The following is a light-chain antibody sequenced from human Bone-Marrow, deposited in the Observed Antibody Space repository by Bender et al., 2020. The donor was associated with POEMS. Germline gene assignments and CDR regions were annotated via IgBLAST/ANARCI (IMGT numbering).Light chain of an antibody. J-gene: IGLJ1*01. V-gene: IGLV2-14*03. CDR3: ASFTTTDTYV. Sequence: QSALTQPASVSGSPGQSITISCTGTSSDVGSFSYVSWYQHYPDKAPKLIIYDVGDRPSGVSNRFSGSKSGNTASLTISGLQAEDEAEYFCASFTTTDTYVFGTGTKVTVL. CDR1: SSDVGSFSY. CDR2: DVG.